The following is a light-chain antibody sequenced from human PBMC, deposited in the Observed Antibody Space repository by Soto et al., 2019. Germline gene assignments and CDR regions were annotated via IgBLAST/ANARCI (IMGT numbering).Light chain of an antibody. CDR3: QQYKNWPHT. CDR1: QSVSVN. J-gene: IGKJ1*01. CDR2: GAS. V-gene: IGKV3-15*01. Sequence: ETVMTQSPDTLSFSPGERATLSCRASQSVSVNLAWYQQRPGQGPRLLIYGASTRATGIPARFSGSGSGTEFTLTISSLQFEDFAVYYCQQYKNWPHTFGQGTKVDIK.